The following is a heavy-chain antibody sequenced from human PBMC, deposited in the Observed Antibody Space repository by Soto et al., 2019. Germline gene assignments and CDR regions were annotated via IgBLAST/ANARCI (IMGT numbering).Heavy chain of an antibody. CDR2: IIPTSGTA. J-gene: IGHJ6*02. Sequence: SVKVACKASGGPFISDAFIWVRQAPGQGLEWMGGIIPTSGTANYAQKFQGRATITADESTSTAYMELSSLTSEDTAVYFCARGQGYCSGGIPYYYYYGMDVCGQGTTVTVSS. V-gene: IGHV1-69*13. CDR3: ARGQGYCSGGIPYYYYYGMDV. CDR1: GGPFISDA. D-gene: IGHD2-15*01.